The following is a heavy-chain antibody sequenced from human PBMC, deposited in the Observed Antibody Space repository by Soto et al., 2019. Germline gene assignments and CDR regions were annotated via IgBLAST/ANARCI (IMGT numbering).Heavy chain of an antibody. CDR3: ATGTRITIVGMGNYHYYYNMDV. CDR2: ITVYNGNT. J-gene: IGHJ6*02. V-gene: IGHV1-18*01. CDR1: GYSLSSSG. Sequence: QVQLAQSGAEVKTPGASVKVSCRASGYSLSSSGVSWVRQAPGQGLEWMGWITVYNGNTNYAQNLQGRVTMTTDTHTHTACMDLTSLISDETAVYYCATGTRITIVGMGNYHYYYNMDVWGQGTTVIVSS. D-gene: IGHD3-3*01.